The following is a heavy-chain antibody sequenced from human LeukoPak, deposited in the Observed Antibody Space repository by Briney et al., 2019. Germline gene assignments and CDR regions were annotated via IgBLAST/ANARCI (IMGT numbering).Heavy chain of an antibody. D-gene: IGHD3-22*01. V-gene: IGHV3-74*01. CDR3: ARPYYYDSSGLPGY. CDR1: GFTFSSYW. Sequence: PGGSLRLSCAASGFTFSSYWMHWVRQAPGKGLVGVSRINNDGRSTNYADSVKGRFTISRDNAKNSLFLQMNSLRAEDTAVYYCARPYYYDSSGLPGYWGQGILVTVSS. CDR2: INNDGRST. J-gene: IGHJ4*02.